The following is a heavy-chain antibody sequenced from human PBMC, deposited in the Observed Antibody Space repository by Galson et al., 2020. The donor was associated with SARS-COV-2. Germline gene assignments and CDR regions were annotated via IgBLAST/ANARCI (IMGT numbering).Heavy chain of an antibody. V-gene: IGHV3-33*01. CDR1: GFTDSDHA. CDR3: ARDGQSSRGWAFDY. Sequence: GESLKISCAASGFTDSDHAMHWVRQAPGKGLEWVAQILFDGREKYYGDSVRGRFTISRDSSKNTVYLQMNNLRVDDTAVYYCARDGQSSRGWAFDYWGQGTLLTVSS. CDR2: ILFDGREK. J-gene: IGHJ4*02. D-gene: IGHD6-19*01.